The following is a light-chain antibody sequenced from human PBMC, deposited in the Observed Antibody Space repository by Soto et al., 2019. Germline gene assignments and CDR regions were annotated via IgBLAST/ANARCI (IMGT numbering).Light chain of an antibody. CDR3: QRYGSSPLT. CDR1: QSVSSSY. J-gene: IGKJ4*01. CDR2: CAS. V-gene: IGKV3-20*01. Sequence: IVMAQSPVTLSVSPGESATLSCRASQSVSSSYLAWYQQKPGQAPRLLIYCASSRATGIPDRFSGSGSGTDFTLTISRLEPEDLAVYYCQRYGSSPLTFGGGTKVDIK.